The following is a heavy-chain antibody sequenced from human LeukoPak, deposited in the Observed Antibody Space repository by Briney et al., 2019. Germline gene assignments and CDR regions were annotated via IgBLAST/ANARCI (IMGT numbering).Heavy chain of an antibody. CDR3: ARDLDVAYYFDY. J-gene: IGHJ4*02. CDR2: ISAYNGNT. V-gene: IGHV1-18*04. CDR1: GYTFTGYY. Sequence: ASVKFSCKASGYTFTGYYMHWVRQAPGQGLEWMGWISAYNGNTNYAQKLQGRVTMTTDTSTSTAYMELRSLRSDDTAVYYCARDLDVAYYFDYWGQGTLVTVSS. D-gene: IGHD3/OR15-3a*01.